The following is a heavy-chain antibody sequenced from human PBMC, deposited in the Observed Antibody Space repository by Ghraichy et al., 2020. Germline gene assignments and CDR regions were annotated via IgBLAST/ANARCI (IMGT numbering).Heavy chain of an antibody. Sequence: GGSLRLSCTGSGFTFGDFALNWFRRAPGKGLEWVGFIRSKTYGGAAEYAASVRGRFTISRDDSKDIVHLQMNSLRVEDTAVYYCGRGTSRVQHWGQGVLVTVSS. CDR2: IRSKTYGGAA. V-gene: IGHV3-49*03. CDR3: GRGTSRVQH. J-gene: IGHJ1*01. CDR1: GFTFGDFA. D-gene: IGHD3-16*01.